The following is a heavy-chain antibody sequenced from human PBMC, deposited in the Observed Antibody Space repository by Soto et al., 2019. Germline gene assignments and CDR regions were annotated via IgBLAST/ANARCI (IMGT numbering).Heavy chain of an antibody. V-gene: IGHV4-59*01. J-gene: IGHJ3*02. CDR1: GGSISSYY. CDR3: ARDVHLGYCSSTSCLTAFDI. Sequence: SETLSLTCTVSGGSISSYYWSWIRQPPGKGLEWIGYIYYSGSTNYNPSLKSRVTISVDTSKNQFSLKLSSVTAADTAVYYCARDVHLGYCSSTSCLTAFDIWGQGTMVTVSS. D-gene: IGHD2-2*01. CDR2: IYYSGST.